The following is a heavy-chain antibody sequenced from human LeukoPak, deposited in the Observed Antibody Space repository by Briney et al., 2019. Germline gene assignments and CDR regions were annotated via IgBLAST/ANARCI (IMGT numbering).Heavy chain of an antibody. V-gene: IGHV3-23*01. D-gene: IGHD3-22*01. CDR3: AKGDYYDSSGYY. Sequence: GGSLGLSCAASEFTFDDYAMHWVRQAPGKGLEWVSAISGSGGSTYYADSVKGRFTISRDNSKNTLYLQMNSLRAEDTAVYYCAKGDYYDSSGYYWGQGTLVTVSS. CDR2: ISGSGGST. J-gene: IGHJ4*02. CDR1: EFTFDDYA.